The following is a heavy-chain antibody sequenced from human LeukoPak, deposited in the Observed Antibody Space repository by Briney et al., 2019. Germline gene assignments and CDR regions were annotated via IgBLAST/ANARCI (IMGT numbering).Heavy chain of an antibody. CDR1: GGSISSSTYY. Sequence: SETLSLTCTVSGGSISSSTYYWGWIRQPPGKGLEWIGSIYYSGSTNYNPSLKSRVTISVDTSKNQFSLKLSSVTAADTAVYYCARSFVGEVGGNDYWGQGTLVTVSS. CDR3: ARSFVGEVGGNDY. V-gene: IGHV4-39*07. D-gene: IGHD2-15*01. J-gene: IGHJ4*02. CDR2: IYYSGST.